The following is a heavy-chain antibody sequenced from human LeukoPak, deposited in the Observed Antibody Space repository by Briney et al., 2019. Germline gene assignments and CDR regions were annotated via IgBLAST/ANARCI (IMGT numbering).Heavy chain of an antibody. CDR2: ISSRSSYI. V-gene: IGHV3-21*01. Sequence: GGSLRLSCAASGFTFSSYSMNWVRQAPGKGLEWVSSISSRSSYIYYADSVKGRFTISRDNAKNSLYLQMNSLRAEDTAVYYCAGGSSTHGEYHFDYWGQGTLVTVSS. CDR3: AGGSSTHGEYHFDY. CDR1: GFTFSSYS. J-gene: IGHJ4*02. D-gene: IGHD2-2*01.